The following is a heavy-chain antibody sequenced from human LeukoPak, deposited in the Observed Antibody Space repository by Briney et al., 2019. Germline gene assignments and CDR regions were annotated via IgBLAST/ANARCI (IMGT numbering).Heavy chain of an antibody. J-gene: IGHJ4*02. D-gene: IGHD3-22*01. Sequence: PSETLSLTCAVYGGSFSGYYWSWIRQPPGKGLEWIGEINHSGSTNYNPSLKSRVTISVDTSKNQFSLKLSSVTAADTAVYYCARRGYYYDSSGYFPYFDYWGQGTLVTVSS. CDR3: ARRGYYYDSSGYFPYFDY. CDR2: INHSGST. CDR1: GGSFSGYY. V-gene: IGHV4-34*01.